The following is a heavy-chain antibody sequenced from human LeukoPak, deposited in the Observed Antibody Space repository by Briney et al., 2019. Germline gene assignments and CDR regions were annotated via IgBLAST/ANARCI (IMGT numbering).Heavy chain of an antibody. CDR2: IYYSGST. CDR1: GYSISSGYY. V-gene: IGHV4-38-2*02. CDR3: ARGPTPDY. J-gene: IGHJ4*02. Sequence: SETLSLTCTVSGYSISSGYYWGWIRQPPGKGLEWIGNIYYSGSTNYNPSLKSRVTISVDTSKNQFSLKLSSVTAADTAVYYCARGPTPDYWGQGTLVTVSS.